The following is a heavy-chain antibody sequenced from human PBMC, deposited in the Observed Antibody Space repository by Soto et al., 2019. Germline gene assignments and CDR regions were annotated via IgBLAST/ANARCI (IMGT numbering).Heavy chain of an antibody. D-gene: IGHD1-1*01. Sequence: GGSLRLSCAASGFTFSSYWMHWVRQDPEKGLVWVSRINGDGISTNYADSVKGRFTISRDNAKNSLYLQMNSLRAEETAVYYCAKARWNDGGLPCYFDYWGPGTLVTVPQ. CDR2: INGDGIST. J-gene: IGHJ4*02. V-gene: IGHV3-74*01. CDR3: AKARWNDGGLPCYFDY. CDR1: GFTFSSYW.